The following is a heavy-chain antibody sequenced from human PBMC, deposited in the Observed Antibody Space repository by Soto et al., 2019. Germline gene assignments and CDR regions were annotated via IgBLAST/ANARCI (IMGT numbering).Heavy chain of an antibody. Sequence: PSETLSLTCTVSGGSISSGGYYWSWIRRHPGKGPEWIGYIYYSGSTYYNPSLKSRVTISVDTSKNQFSLKLSSVTAADTAVYYCARVLSDFWSGYYPNYYYGMDVWGQGTTVTVSS. D-gene: IGHD3-3*01. CDR2: IYYSGST. CDR3: ARVLSDFWSGYYPNYYYGMDV. J-gene: IGHJ6*02. V-gene: IGHV4-31*03. CDR1: GGSISSGGYY.